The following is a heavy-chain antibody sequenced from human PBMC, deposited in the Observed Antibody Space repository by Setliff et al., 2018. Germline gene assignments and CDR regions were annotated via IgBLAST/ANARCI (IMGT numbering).Heavy chain of an antibody. J-gene: IGHJ5*02. CDR1: GGSLNNYY. CDR3: ARVLNWFDP. V-gene: IGHV4-59*12. D-gene: IGHD1-26*01. Sequence: PSETLSLTCTVSGGSLNNYYWSWIRQPPGKGLEWIGYIYYTGSTNYNPSLKSRVTISIDTSKNHFSPELNSVTAADSAVYYCARVLNWFDPWGQGTLVTVS. CDR2: IYYTGST.